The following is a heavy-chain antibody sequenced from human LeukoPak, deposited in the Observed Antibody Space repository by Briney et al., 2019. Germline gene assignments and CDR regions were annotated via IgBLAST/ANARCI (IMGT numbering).Heavy chain of an antibody. CDR3: AKWASMGYSGYDFLDYHYMDV. J-gene: IGHJ6*03. CDR1: GFIFDDYA. D-gene: IGHD5-12*01. V-gene: IGHV3-43D*03. Sequence: GGSLRLSCAASGFIFDDYAMHWVRQAPGKGLEWVSLISWDGGSTYYADSVKGRFTISRDNSRNSLYLQMNSLRAEDTALYYCAKWASMGYSGYDFLDYHYMDVWGKGTTVTVSS. CDR2: ISWDGGST.